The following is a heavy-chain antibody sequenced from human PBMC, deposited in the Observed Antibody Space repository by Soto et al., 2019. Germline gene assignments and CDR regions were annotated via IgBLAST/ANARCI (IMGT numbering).Heavy chain of an antibody. D-gene: IGHD5-12*01. CDR1: GFTFSISE. J-gene: IGHJ4*02. V-gene: IGHV3-48*03. CDR2: ISNTYNTI. CDR3: ARGVEMATLAVRYYFDF. Sequence: PGGSLRLSCAASGFTFSISEMNWVRQAPGQGLEWVSFISNTYNTIYYADSVKSRFTISRDNARNSLYLQMNSLRAEDTAVYYCARGVEMATLAVRYYFDFWGQGTLVTVSS.